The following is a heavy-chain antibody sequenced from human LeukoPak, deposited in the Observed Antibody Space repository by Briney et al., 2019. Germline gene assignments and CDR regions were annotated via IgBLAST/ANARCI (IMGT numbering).Heavy chain of an antibody. Sequence: PSETLSLTCTVSGGSISSSSYYWGWIRQPPGKGLEWIGSIYYSGSTYYSPSLKSRVTISVDTSKNQFSLKLSSVTTADTAVYYCARGSRMSRITIFGVTKGAIDYWGQGTLVTVSS. V-gene: IGHV4-39*01. D-gene: IGHD3-3*01. J-gene: IGHJ4*02. CDR3: ARGSRMSRITIFGVTKGAIDY. CDR2: IYYSGST. CDR1: GGSISSSSYY.